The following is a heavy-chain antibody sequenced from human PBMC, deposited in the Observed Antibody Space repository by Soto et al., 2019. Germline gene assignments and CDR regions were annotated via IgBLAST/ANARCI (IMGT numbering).Heavy chain of an antibody. V-gene: IGHV3-30*18. Sequence: QVQLVESGGGVVQPGRSLRLSCAASGFTFSSYGMHWVRQAPGKGLEWVAVISYDGSNKYYADSVKGRFTISRDNSKNTLYLQMNSPRAEDTAVYYCAKGPLGGVATLPLDYWGQGTLVTVSS. CDR2: ISYDGSNK. CDR1: GFTFSSYG. D-gene: IGHD5-12*01. CDR3: AKGPLGGVATLPLDY. J-gene: IGHJ4*02.